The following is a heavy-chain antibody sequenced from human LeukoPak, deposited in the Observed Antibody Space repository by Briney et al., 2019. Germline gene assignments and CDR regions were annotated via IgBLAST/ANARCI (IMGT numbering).Heavy chain of an antibody. D-gene: IGHD4-17*01. Sequence: GGSLRLSCAASGFTFSNAWMSWVRQAPGKGLEWVGRIKSKTDGGTTDYAAPVKGRFTISRDDSKNTLYLQMNSLRAEDTAVYYCARTTTGDVTTENDAGSYWGQGTLVTVSS. J-gene: IGHJ4*02. V-gene: IGHV3-15*01. CDR2: IKSKTDGGTT. CDR3: ARTTTGDVTTENDAGSY. CDR1: GFTFSNAW.